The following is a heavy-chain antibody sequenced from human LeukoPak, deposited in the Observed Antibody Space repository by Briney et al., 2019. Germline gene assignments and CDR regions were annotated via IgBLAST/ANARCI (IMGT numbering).Heavy chain of an antibody. D-gene: IGHD2-2*01. V-gene: IGHV3-23*01. CDR3: ATGGGSIVVPATTGTGYLYY. CDR1: GFTFSSYA. CDR2: ISGSGSST. J-gene: IGHJ4*02. Sequence: GGSLRLSCAASGFTFSSYAMSWVRQAPGKGLEWVSGISGSGSSTYYADSVKGRFTISRDNSKNTLYLQMNSLRAEDTAVYYCATGGGSIVVPATTGTGYLYYWGQGTLVTVSS.